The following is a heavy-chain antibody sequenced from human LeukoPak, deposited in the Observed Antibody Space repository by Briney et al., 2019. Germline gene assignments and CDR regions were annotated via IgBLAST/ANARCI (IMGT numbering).Heavy chain of an antibody. J-gene: IGHJ4*02. V-gene: IGHV3-21*01. D-gene: IGHD5-12*01. Sequence: GGSLRLSCIGSEFTFRSYAMNWVRQAPGKGLEWVSSISGTSADIYYGDSVKGRFTISRDNSKNTLYLQMNSLRAEDTAVYYCARAEKAIVATCNDYWGQGTLVTVSS. CDR2: ISGTSADI. CDR1: EFTFRSYA. CDR3: ARAEKAIVATCNDY.